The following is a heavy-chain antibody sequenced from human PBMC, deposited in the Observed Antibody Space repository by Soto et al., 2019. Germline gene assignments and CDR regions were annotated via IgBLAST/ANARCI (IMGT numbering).Heavy chain of an antibody. J-gene: IGHJ4*02. D-gene: IGHD3-22*01. CDR3: AKGSDYDFSGYFTFDY. V-gene: IGHV3-30*18. CDR1: GFTFSSYG. CDR2: IYDGSNK. Sequence: GGSLRLSCAASGFTFSSYGMHWVRQAPGKGLEWVAVIYDGSNKYYADSVKGRFTISRDNSKNTVYLQMNSLRAEDTAVYYCAKGSDYDFSGYFTFDYWGQGTLVTVSS.